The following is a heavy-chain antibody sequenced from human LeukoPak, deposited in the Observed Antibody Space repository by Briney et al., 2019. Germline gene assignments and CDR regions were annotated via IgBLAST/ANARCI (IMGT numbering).Heavy chain of an antibody. CDR2: ISSSSSYI. Sequence: TGGSLRLSCAASGFTFSSYSMNWVRQAPGKGLEWVSSISSSSSYIYYADSVKGRFTISRDNAKNSLYLQMNSLRAEDTAVYYCARGAVAGGHVSLGDYWGQGTLVTVSS. V-gene: IGHV3-21*01. CDR3: ARGAVAGGHVSLGDY. D-gene: IGHD6-19*01. CDR1: GFTFSSYS. J-gene: IGHJ4*02.